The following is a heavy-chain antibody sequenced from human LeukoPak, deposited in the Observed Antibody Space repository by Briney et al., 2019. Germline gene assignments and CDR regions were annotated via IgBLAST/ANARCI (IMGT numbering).Heavy chain of an antibody. CDR1: GDSVSSYSAA. J-gene: IGHJ6*03. V-gene: IGHV6-1*01. CDR3: TRGRKGSVLPYYMYMDV. Sequence: SQTLSLTCAISGDSVSSYSAAWNWIRQSPSRGLEWLGRTYYRSKWFNEYALSVKSRIIINPDTSKNQFSLQLTSVTPEDTAVYYCTRGRKGSVLPYYMYMDVWGKGTTVTVSS. CDR2: TYYRSKWFN. D-gene: IGHD1-26*01.